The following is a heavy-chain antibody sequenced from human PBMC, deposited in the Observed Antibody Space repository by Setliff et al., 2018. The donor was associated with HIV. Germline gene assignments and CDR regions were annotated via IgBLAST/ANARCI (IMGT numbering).Heavy chain of an antibody. Sequence: SETLSLTCDVSGGSISSLSYYWGWIRQSPGKGLEWIGSIYYSGTSYYNPSLKSRVTISVDTSKNQVSLRLSSVTAADTGVYYCARHRDPPGSRWIFYYYYMDLWGAGTTVTVSS. CDR3: ARHRDPPGSRWIFYYYYMDL. CDR1: GGSISSLSYY. CDR2: IYYSGTS. J-gene: IGHJ6*03. V-gene: IGHV4-39*01. D-gene: IGHD6-13*01.